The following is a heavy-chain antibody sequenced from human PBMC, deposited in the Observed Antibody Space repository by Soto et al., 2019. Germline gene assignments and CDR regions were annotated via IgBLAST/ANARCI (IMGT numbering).Heavy chain of an antibody. CDR2: MSGSGSHT. CDR3: ARDPSHSYYTLFYYFDY. Sequence: PGGSLRLSCAASGFTFSTYAMSWVRQAPVKGLEWVSAMSGSGSHTYYADSVKGRFTISRDDSKSTLYLQMNSLRAEDTAVYYCARDPSHSYYTLFYYFDYWGQGTLVTVSS. D-gene: IGHD1-26*01. V-gene: IGHV3-23*01. J-gene: IGHJ4*02. CDR1: GFTFSTYA.